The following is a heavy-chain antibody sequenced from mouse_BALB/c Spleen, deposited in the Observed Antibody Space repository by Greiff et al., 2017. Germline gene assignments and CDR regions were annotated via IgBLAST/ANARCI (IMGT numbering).Heavy chain of an antibody. V-gene: IGHV1-15*01. CDR3: TRGRWLPAY. J-gene: IGHJ3*01. D-gene: IGHD2-3*01. CDR1: GYTFTDYE. CDR2: IDPETGGT. Sequence: VKLMESGAELVRPGASVTLSCKASGYTFTDYEMHWVKQTPVHGLEWIGAIDPETGGTAYNQKFKGKATLTADKSSSTAYMELRSLTSEASAVYYCTRGRWLPAYWGQGTLVTVSA.